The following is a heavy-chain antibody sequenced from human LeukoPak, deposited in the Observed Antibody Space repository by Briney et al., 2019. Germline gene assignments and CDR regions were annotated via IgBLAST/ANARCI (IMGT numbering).Heavy chain of an antibody. V-gene: IGHV3-23*01. CDR2: ISGSGGST. CDR1: GFTFSSYA. D-gene: IGHD3-22*01. CDR3: AKDPPSSTMIVVVMTY. J-gene: IGHJ4*02. Sequence: GGSLRLSCAASGFTFSSYAMSWVRQAPGKGLEWVSAISGSGGSTYYADSVKGRFTISRDNSKNTLYLQMNSLRAEDTAVYYCAKDPPSSTMIVVVMTYWGQGTLVTVSS.